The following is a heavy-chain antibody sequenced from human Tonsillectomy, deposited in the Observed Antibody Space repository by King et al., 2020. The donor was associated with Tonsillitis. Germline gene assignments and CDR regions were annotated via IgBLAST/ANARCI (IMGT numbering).Heavy chain of an antibody. Sequence: VQLQESGPGLVKPSETLSLTCTVSGGSISSFYWSWIRQPPGKGLEWIGHIYYSGNTNYNPSLKSRVTMSVDTSKNQVSLKLSSVTAADTAVYYCARDPNIAAPGWFDPWGQGTLVTVSS. CDR2: IYYSGNT. CDR3: ARDPNIAAPGWFDP. V-gene: IGHV4-59*01. D-gene: IGHD6-25*01. CDR1: GGSISSFY. J-gene: IGHJ5*02.